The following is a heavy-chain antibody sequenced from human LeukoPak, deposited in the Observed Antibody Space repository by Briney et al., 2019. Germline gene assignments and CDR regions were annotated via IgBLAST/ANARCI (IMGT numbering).Heavy chain of an antibody. Sequence: SETLSLTCAVYGGSFSGYYWSWIRQPPEKGLEWIGEINHSGSTNYNPSLKSRVTISVDTSKNQFSLKLSSVTAADTAVYYCARAIGYYDSSGYRHYYYYGMDVWGQGTTVTVSS. V-gene: IGHV4-34*01. CDR2: INHSGST. J-gene: IGHJ6*02. CDR3: ARAIGYYDSSGYRHYYYYGMDV. D-gene: IGHD3-22*01. CDR1: GGSFSGYY.